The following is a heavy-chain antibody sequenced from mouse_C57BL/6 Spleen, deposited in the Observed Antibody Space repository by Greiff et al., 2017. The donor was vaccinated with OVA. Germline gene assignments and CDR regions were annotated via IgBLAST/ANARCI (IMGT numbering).Heavy chain of an antibody. J-gene: IGHJ4*01. D-gene: IGHD1-1*01. CDR2: IDPENGDT. V-gene: IGHV14-4*01. Sequence: EVKLQESGAELVRPGASVKLSCTASGFNIKDDYMHWVKQRPEQGLEWIGWIDPENGDTEYASKFQGKATITADTSSNTAYLQLSSLTSEDTAVYYCTTWILRYAMDYWGQGTSVTVSS. CDR3: TTWILRYAMDY. CDR1: GFNIKDDY.